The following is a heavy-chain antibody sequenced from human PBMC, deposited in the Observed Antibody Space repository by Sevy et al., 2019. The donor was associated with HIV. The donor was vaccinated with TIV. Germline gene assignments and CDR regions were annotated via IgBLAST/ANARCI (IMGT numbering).Heavy chain of an antibody. J-gene: IGHJ4*02. CDR1: GFTFSNAW. CDR3: TTDVGGYYYVSSGYYYLDY. Sequence: GGSLRLSCAASGFTFSNAWMSWVRQAPGKGLEWVGRIKSKTDGGTTDYAAPVKGRFTISRDDSKNTLYLQMNSLKTEDTAVYYCTTDVGGYYYVSSGYYYLDYWGQGTLVPVSS. D-gene: IGHD3-22*01. CDR2: IKSKTDGGTT. V-gene: IGHV3-15*01.